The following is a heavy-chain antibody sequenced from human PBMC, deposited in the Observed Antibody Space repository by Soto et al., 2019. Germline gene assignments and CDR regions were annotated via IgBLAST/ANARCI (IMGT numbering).Heavy chain of an antibody. CDR3: TRDFTYGSLYYYYGMDV. CDR1: GFTFGDYA. Sequence: LRLSCTASGFTFGDYAMSWFRQAPGKGLEWVGFIRSKAYGGTTEYAASVKGRFTISRDDSKSIAYLQMNSLKTEDTAVYYCTRDFTYGSLYYYYGMDVWGQGTTVTVSS. V-gene: IGHV3-49*03. D-gene: IGHD3-10*01. J-gene: IGHJ6*02. CDR2: IRSKAYGGTT.